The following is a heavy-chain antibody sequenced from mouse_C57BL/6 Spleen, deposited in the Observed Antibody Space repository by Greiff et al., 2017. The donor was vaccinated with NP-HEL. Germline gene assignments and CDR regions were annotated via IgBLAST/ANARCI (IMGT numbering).Heavy chain of an antibody. CDR1: SYTFTDHT. J-gene: IGHJ1*03. CDR2: IYPRDGST. CDR3: ARGGYGSSYGWYFDV. V-gene: IGHV1-78*01. D-gene: IGHD1-1*01. Sequence: QVQLQQSDAELVKPGASVKISCKVSSYTFTDHTIHWMKQRPEQGLEWIGYIYPRDGSTKYNEKFKGKATLTADKSSSTAYMQLNSLTSEDSAVYFCARGGYGSSYGWYFDVWGTGTTVTVSS.